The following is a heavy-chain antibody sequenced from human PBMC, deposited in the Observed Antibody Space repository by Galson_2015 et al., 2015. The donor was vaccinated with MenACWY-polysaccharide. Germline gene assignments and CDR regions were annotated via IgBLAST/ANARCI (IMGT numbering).Heavy chain of an antibody. Sequence: TLSLTCTVSGGSISSGGYYWSWIRQHPGKGLEWIGYIYYSGSTYYNPSLKSRVTISVDTSKNQFSLKLSSVTAADTAVYYCARDLYDFWSGSLSHEDDPPPLYMDVWGKGTTVTVSS. D-gene: IGHD3-3*01. J-gene: IGHJ6*03. CDR2: IYYSGST. CDR3: ARDLYDFWSGSLSHEDDPPPLYMDV. CDR1: GGSISSGGYY. V-gene: IGHV4-31*03.